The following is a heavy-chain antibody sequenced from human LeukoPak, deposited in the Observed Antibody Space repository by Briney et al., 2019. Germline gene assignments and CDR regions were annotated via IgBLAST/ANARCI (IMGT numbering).Heavy chain of an antibody. V-gene: IGHV1-46*01. CDR3: ARDLGANYWFGELSYFDY. CDR1: GYTFASYY. D-gene: IGHD3-10*01. CDR2: INPSGGST. Sequence: ASVKVSCKASGYTFASYYMNWVRQAPGQGLEWMGIINPSGGSTSYAQKFQGRVTMTRDTSTSTVYMELSSLRSEDTAVYYCARDLGANYWFGELSYFDYWGQGTLVTVSS. J-gene: IGHJ4*02.